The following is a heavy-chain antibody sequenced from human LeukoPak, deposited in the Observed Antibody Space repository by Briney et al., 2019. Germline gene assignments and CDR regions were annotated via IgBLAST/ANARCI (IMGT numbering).Heavy chain of an antibody. V-gene: IGHV3-7*01. CDR3: VRGGGYNYFDY. Sequence: GGSLRLSCAASGFTFSSQWVSWVRQAPGKGLEWVANINQAGSEKNYVDSVKGRFTISRDNARNSLYLQMNTLRAEDTAVYYCVRGGGYNYFDYWGQGTLVTVSS. J-gene: IGHJ4*02. CDR1: GFTFSSQW. D-gene: IGHD5-24*01. CDR2: INQAGSEK.